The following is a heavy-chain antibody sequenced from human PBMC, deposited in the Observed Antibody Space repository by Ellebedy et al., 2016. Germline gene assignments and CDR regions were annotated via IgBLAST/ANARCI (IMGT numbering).Heavy chain of an antibody. CDR3: ARGGYYGSGSYYKGLDVVFGY. CDR1: GFTFSDYY. D-gene: IGHD3-10*01. V-gene: IGHV3-11*04. Sequence: GGSLRLXXAASGFTFSDYYMSWIRQAPGKGLEWVSYISSSGSTIYYADSVKGRFTISRDNSKNTLYLQMNSLRAEDTAVYYCARGGYYGSGSYYKGLDVVFGYWGQGTLVTVSS. CDR2: ISSSGSTI. J-gene: IGHJ4*02.